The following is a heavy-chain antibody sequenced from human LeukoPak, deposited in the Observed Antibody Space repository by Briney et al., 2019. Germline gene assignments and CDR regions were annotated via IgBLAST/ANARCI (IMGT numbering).Heavy chain of an antibody. D-gene: IGHD5-24*01. CDR3: ARVRNYPDAFDI. CDR1: VAPITNNY. CDR2: IYDTGST. Sequence: SETLSLTGPALVAPITNNYGAWFRRPPGKDLDWIGYIYDTGSTKYNPSLKSRLTISLHTSRNQFSLNLSSLTAADTAIYYCARVRNYPDAFDIWGQGRMVTVSS. V-gene: IGHV4-59*01. J-gene: IGHJ3*02.